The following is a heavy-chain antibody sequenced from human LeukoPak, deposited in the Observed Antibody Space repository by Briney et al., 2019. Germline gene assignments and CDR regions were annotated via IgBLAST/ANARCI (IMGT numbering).Heavy chain of an antibody. CDR1: GGSFSGYY. CDR3: ARAGDYYDSSGYYYPDY. Sequence: SETLSLTCAVYGGSFSGYYWSWIRQPPGKGLEWIGEINHSGSTNYNPSLKSRVTISVDTSKNQFSLKLSSVTAADTAVYYCARAGDYYDSSGYYYPDYWGQGTLVTVSS. CDR2: INHSGST. V-gene: IGHV4-34*01. D-gene: IGHD3-22*01. J-gene: IGHJ4*02.